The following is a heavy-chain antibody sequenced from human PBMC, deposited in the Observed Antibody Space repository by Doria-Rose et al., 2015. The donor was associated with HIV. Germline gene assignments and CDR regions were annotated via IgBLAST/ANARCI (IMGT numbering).Heavy chain of an antibody. CDR2: IKQDGSEK. V-gene: IGHV3-7*03. CDR3: ARNLLEYYYDSSGFDF. J-gene: IGHJ4*02. Sequence: WVLQAPGTGLEWVANIKQDGSEKYYVDSVKGRFTISRDNAKNSLNLQMNSLRAEDTAVYYCARNLLEYYYDSSGFDFWGQGTLVTGSS. D-gene: IGHD3-22*01.